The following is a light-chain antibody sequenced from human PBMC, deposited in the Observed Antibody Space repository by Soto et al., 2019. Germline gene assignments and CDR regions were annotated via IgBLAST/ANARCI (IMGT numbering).Light chain of an antibody. CDR2: EVS. J-gene: IGLJ1*01. CDR1: SGDVGGYNY. Sequence: QSVLTQPPSASGSPGQSVTISCTGTSGDVGGYNYVSWYQQHTGKAPKLMIFEVSERPSGVPDHFSASKSGNTASLTVSGFQVEYEADYYCSSYAGSKNYVFGTGTKVSFL. V-gene: IGLV2-8*01. CDR3: SSYAGSKNYV.